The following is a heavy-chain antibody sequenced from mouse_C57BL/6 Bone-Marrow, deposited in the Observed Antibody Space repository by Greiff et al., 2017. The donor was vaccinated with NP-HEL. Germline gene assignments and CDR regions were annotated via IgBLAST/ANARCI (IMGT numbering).Heavy chain of an antibody. D-gene: IGHD1-1*01. CDR1: GYTFTDYN. CDR3: ASSGVYYCSPFDY. J-gene: IGHJ2*01. V-gene: IGHV1-22*01. Sequence: EVQLQQSGPELVKPGASVKMSCKASGYTFTDYNMHWVKQSHGKSLEWIGYIHPKNGGTSYNQKFKGKATLTVNKSSSTAYMELRSLTSEDSAVYYCASSGVYYCSPFDYWGQGTTLTVSS. CDR2: IHPKNGGT.